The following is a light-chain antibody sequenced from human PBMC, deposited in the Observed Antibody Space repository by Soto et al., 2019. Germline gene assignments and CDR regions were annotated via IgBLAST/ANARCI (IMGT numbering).Light chain of an antibody. J-gene: IGKJ1*01. CDR2: GAS. CDR1: QSVSSN. Sequence: PGATATLSCRASQSVSSNLAWYQQKPGLAPRLLIYGASTRATDIPARFSGTGSGTEFTLTISSLQSEDFAVYYCQRYNNFWTFGQGTKVEIK. CDR3: QRYNNFWT. V-gene: IGKV3-15*01.